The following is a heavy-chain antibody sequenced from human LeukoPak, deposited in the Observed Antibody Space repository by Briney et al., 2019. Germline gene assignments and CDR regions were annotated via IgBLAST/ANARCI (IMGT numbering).Heavy chain of an antibody. CDR2: ISSSRSTI. CDR1: GFTFSSYG. CDR3: AELGITMIGGV. Sequence: GGTLRLSCAASGFTFSSYGMAWVRQAPGKGLEWVSYISSSRSTIYYADSVKGRFTISRDNAKNSLYLQMNSLRAEDTAVYYCAELGITMIGGVWGKGTTVTISS. J-gene: IGHJ6*04. V-gene: IGHV3-48*04. D-gene: IGHD3-10*02.